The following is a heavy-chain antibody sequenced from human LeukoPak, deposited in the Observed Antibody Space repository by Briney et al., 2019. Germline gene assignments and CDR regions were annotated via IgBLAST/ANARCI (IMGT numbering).Heavy chain of an antibody. D-gene: IGHD2-15*01. V-gene: IGHV3-15*01. CDR2: IKSKTDGGTT. CDR1: GFTFSNAW. J-gene: IGHJ6*02. CDR3: TTDREYCSGGSCYHNYYYYGVDV. Sequence: GGSLRLSCAASGFTFSNAWMNWVRQGPGKGLEWVGRIKSKTDGGTTDYAAPVKDRFTISRDDSKNTLYLQLNSLNAEDTAVYYCTTDREYCSGGSCYHNYYYYGVDVWGQGTTVTVSS.